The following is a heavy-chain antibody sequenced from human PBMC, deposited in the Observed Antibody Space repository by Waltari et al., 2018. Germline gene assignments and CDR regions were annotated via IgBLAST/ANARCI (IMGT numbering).Heavy chain of an antibody. CDR3: ARSWLVRVRYFYL. D-gene: IGHD6-19*01. V-gene: IGHV4-34*01. CDR1: GGSFSGYY. CDR2: INHSGST. Sequence: QVQLQQWGAGLLKPSETLSLTCAVYGGSFSGYYWSWIRQPPGKGLEWIGEINHSGSTNSNPSLKSRVTISVDTSKNQFSLKLSSVTAADTAVYYCARSWLVRVRYFYLWGRGTLVTVSS. J-gene: IGHJ2*01.